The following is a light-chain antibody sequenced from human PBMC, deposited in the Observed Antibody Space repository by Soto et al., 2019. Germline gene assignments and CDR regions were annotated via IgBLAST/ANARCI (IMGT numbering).Light chain of an antibody. CDR1: SSDIGNYNY. J-gene: IGLJ3*02. V-gene: IGLV2-14*01. CDR2: EVT. CDR3: SSYIRSSSSWV. Sequence: QSVLTQPASVSGSPGQSITISCTGTSSDIGNYNYVSWYQQHPGKAPKLIIYEVTNRPSGVSDRFSGSKSGNTASLTISGFQAEDEADYHCSSYIRSSSSWVFGGGTKLTVL.